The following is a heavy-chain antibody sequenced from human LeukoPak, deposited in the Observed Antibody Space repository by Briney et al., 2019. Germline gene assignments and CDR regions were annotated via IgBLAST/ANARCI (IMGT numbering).Heavy chain of an antibody. J-gene: IGHJ3*02. Sequence: GGSLRLSCAASGFTFSSYEMNWVRQAPGKGLEWVSYIISSSTTIYYADSVKGRFTISRDNAKSSLYLQMNSLRAEDTAVYYCARSGSYQTTGDAFDIWGQGTMVTVSS. D-gene: IGHD1-26*01. V-gene: IGHV3-48*01. CDR1: GFTFSSYE. CDR3: ARSGSYQTTGDAFDI. CDR2: IISSSTTI.